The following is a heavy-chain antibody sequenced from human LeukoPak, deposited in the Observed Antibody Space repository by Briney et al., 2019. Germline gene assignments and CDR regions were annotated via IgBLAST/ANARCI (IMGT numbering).Heavy chain of an antibody. CDR1: GYTFTSYG. V-gene: IGHV1-18*01. Sequence: ASVKVSCKASGYTFTSYGISWVRQAPGQGLEWMGWISAYNGNTNYAQKLQGRITMTTDASTSTAYMELRSLRSDDTAVYYCARDPPDYDRGWFDPWGQGTLVTVSS. D-gene: IGHD3-22*01. J-gene: IGHJ5*02. CDR3: ARDPPDYDRGWFDP. CDR2: ISAYNGNT.